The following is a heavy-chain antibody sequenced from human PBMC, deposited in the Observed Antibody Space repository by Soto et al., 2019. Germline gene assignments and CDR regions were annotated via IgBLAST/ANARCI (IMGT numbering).Heavy chain of an antibody. V-gene: IGHV2-26*01. CDR3: ARSSGATNFDY. Sequence: QVTLKESGPVLVKPKETLTLTCTVSGFSLSNARMGVSWIRQPPGKALEWLAHIFSNDEKSYSTSLKSRLTISKDTSKSQVVLTMTNMDPVDTATYYCARSSGATNFDYWGQGTLVTVSS. CDR1: GFSLSNARMG. CDR2: IFSNDEK. J-gene: IGHJ4*02. D-gene: IGHD1-26*01.